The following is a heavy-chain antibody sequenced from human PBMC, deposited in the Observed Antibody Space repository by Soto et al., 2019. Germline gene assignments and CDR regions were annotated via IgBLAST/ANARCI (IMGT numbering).Heavy chain of an antibody. D-gene: IGHD3-16*01. Sequence: PGESLKISCEVSGYIFSNYWIGWVRQMPGKGLEWIAIVFPGNSDTIYSPSFRGQVTISADKSISTAYLQWGSLQASDTAIYYCARHNVYAMDVWGQGTTVTVSS. J-gene: IGHJ6*02. CDR3: ARHNVYAMDV. V-gene: IGHV5-51*01. CDR1: GYIFSNYW. CDR2: VFPGNSDT.